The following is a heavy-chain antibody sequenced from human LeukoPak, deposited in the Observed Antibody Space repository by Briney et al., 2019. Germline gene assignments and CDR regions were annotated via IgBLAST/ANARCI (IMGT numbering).Heavy chain of an antibody. D-gene: IGHD3-22*01. J-gene: IGHJ3*02. CDR2: IYHSGST. Sequence: SVTLSLTCTVSGGSINGYYWGWIRQPPGKGLEWIGSIYHSGSTYYNPSLKSRVTISVDTSKNQFSLKLSSVTAADTAVYYCASSTYYYDIDAFDIWGQGTMVTVSS. V-gene: IGHV4-38-2*02. CDR1: GGSINGYY. CDR3: ASSTYYYDIDAFDI.